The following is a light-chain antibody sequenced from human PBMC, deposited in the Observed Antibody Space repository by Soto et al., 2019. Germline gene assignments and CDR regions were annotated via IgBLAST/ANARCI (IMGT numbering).Light chain of an antibody. CDR1: QGISSY. J-gene: IGKJ4*01. V-gene: IGKV1-9*01. CDR3: QQLNSYPLT. Sequence: DIQLTHSPSFLSASVGDRVTITWRASQGISSYLAWYQQKPGKAPKLLIYAASTLQSGVPSRFSGSGSGTEFTLTISSLQPEDFATYYCQQLNSYPLTFGGGTKVDIK. CDR2: AAS.